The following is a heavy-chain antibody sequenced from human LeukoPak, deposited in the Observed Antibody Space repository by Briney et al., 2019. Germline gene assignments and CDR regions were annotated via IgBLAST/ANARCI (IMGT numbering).Heavy chain of an antibody. V-gene: IGHV5-51*01. CDR3: ARHSTGIDY. D-gene: IGHD1-1*01. J-gene: IGHJ4*02. Sequence: GESLKISCKGSGYSFTTYWIGWVRRMPGKGLEWMGIIYPRDSDARYSPSFQGRVTISADKSISTAYLQWSSLKASDTAMYYCARHSTGIDYWGQGTLVTVSS. CDR2: IYPRDSDA. CDR1: GYSFTTYW.